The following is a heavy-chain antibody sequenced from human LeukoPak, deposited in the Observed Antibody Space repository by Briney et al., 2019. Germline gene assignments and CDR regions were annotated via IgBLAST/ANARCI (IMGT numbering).Heavy chain of an antibody. Sequence: SVKVSCKASGGTFSSYAISWVRQAPGQGLEWMGGIIPIFGTANYAQKFQGRVTITADKSTSTAYMELSSLRSEDTAVYYCAKGATGYDFWSGYYNWLDPWGQGTLVTVSS. V-gene: IGHV1-69*06. J-gene: IGHJ5*02. CDR1: GGTFSSYA. D-gene: IGHD3-3*01. CDR3: AKGATGYDFWSGYYNWLDP. CDR2: IIPIFGTA.